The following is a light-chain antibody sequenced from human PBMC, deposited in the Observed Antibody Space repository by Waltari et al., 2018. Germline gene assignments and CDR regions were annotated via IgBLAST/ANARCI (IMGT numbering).Light chain of an antibody. V-gene: IGKV3-11*01. Sequence: EIVLTQSPATLSLSPGERATLSCRASQSVRTYLAWYQQKPGQAPRLRSYDAATRATAIPARFSGSGSGTDFTLTISSLEPEDFAVYYCQLRSKWLRTFGQGTKVEV. CDR3: QLRSKWLRT. CDR1: QSVRTY. J-gene: IGKJ1*01. CDR2: DAA.